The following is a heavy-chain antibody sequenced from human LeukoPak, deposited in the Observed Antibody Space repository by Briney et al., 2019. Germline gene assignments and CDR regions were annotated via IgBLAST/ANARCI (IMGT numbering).Heavy chain of an antibody. CDR1: GYTLTELS. Sequence: ASAKVSCKVSGYTLTELSMHWVRQAPGKGLEWMGGFDPEDGETIYAQKFQGRVTMTEDTSTSTAYMELRSLRSDDTAVYYCARVTAVVPAAPYYFDYWGQGTLVTVSS. CDR2: FDPEDGET. J-gene: IGHJ4*02. D-gene: IGHD2-2*01. V-gene: IGHV1-24*01. CDR3: ARVTAVVPAAPYYFDY.